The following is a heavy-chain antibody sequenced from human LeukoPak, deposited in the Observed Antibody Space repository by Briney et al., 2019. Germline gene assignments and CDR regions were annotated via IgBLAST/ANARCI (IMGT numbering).Heavy chain of an antibody. CDR3: ASLTGRGEGSSWPYYYYYYMDV. CDR1: GGTFSSYA. Sequence: ASVKVSCKASGGTFSSYAISWVRQAPGQGLEWMGRIIPIFGTANYAQKFQGRVTITTDESTSTAYMELSSLRSEDTAVYYCASLTGRGEGSSWPYYYYYYMDVWGKGTTVTVSS. V-gene: IGHV1-69*05. J-gene: IGHJ6*03. CDR2: IIPIFGTA. D-gene: IGHD6-13*01.